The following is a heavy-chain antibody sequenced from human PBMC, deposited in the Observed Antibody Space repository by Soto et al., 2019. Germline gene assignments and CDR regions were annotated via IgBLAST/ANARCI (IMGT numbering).Heavy chain of an antibody. Sequence: GGSLRLSCATSGFPFSHAWMNWVRQFPGRGLEWVGLIKSKAEGGATDYAAPAKGRFTISRDDSKSTVFLQMDSLKTEDTAVYYCDTETTYSGDDPQPTWGQGALVTVPS. V-gene: IGHV3-15*07. J-gene: IGHJ4*02. CDR1: GFPFSHAW. CDR2: IKSKAEGGAT. D-gene: IGHD5-12*01. CDR3: DTETTYSGDDPQPT.